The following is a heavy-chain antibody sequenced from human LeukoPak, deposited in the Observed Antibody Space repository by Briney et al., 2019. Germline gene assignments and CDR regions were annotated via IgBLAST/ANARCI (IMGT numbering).Heavy chain of an antibody. CDR1: GFTFGDYV. J-gene: IGHJ6*02. Sequence: GGSLTLSCRTSGFTFGDYVMTWVRQAPGKGLEWVGFIRSKVYGGTTEYAASVKGRFIISRDDSKSIAYLQMNSLKTEDTAVYYCTRGPTSIAAAGFYYYYGMDVWGQGTTVTVSS. CDR3: TRGPTSIAAAGFYYYYGMDV. CDR2: IRSKVYGGTT. D-gene: IGHD6-13*01. V-gene: IGHV3-49*04.